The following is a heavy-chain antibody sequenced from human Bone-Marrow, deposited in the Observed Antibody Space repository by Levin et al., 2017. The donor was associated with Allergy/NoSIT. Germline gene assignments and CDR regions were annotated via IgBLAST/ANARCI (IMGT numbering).Heavy chain of an antibody. D-gene: IGHD3-3*01. V-gene: IGHV4-39*07. Sequence: SETLSLTCTVSGGSISSSSYYWGWIRQPPGKGLEWIGSIYYSGSTYYNPSLKSRVTISVDTSKNQFSLKLSSVTAADTAVYYCASYYDFWSGYYGNWFDPWGQGTLVTVSS. J-gene: IGHJ5*02. CDR2: IYYSGST. CDR1: GGSISSSSYY. CDR3: ASYYDFWSGYYGNWFDP.